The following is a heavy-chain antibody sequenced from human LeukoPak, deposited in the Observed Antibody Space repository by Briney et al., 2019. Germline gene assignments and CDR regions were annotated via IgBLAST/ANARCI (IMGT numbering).Heavy chain of an antibody. Sequence: PSETLSLTFAVHGGYFSGYYWSWIRQPPGKGLDWNGEINHSGSTNYNPSLKSRVTISVDTSKNQFSLRLSSVTAADTAVYYCARGYDILTNADYFDYWGQGTLVTVSS. V-gene: IGHV4-34*01. CDR2: INHSGST. CDR1: GGYFSGYY. J-gene: IGHJ4*02. CDR3: ARGYDILTNADYFDY. D-gene: IGHD3-9*01.